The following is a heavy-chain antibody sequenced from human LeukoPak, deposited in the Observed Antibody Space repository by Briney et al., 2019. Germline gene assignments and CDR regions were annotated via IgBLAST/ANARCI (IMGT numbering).Heavy chain of an antibody. CDR1: GYTFTGYY. J-gene: IGHJ6*03. V-gene: IGHV1-2*02. CDR3: ARGLGYCSSTSCYYYYYMDV. Sequence: ASVKVSCKASGYTFTGYYMHWVRQAPGQGLEWMGWINPNSGGTNYAQKFQGRVTMTRDTSISTAYMELSRLRSDDTAVYYCARGLGYCSSTSCYYYYYMDVWGKGTTVTVSS. CDR2: INPNSGGT. D-gene: IGHD2-2*01.